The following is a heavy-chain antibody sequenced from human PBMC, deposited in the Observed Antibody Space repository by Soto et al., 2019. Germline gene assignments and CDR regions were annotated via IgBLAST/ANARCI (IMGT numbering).Heavy chain of an antibody. Sequence: GASVKVSCKASGYTFTSHGFTWVRQAPGQGLEWMGWISIYNGNTHYAQKFQGRLTLTIDTSTSTAYMELRSLTSDDTAVYFCARSPMAPVPFDYWGQGTLVTVSS. CDR3: ARSPMAPVPFDY. CDR2: ISIYNGNT. J-gene: IGHJ4*02. D-gene: IGHD2-2*01. CDR1: GYTFTSHG. V-gene: IGHV1-18*04.